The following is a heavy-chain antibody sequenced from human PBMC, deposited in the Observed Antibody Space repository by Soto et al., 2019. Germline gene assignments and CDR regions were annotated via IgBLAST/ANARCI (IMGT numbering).Heavy chain of an antibody. D-gene: IGHD3-10*01. V-gene: IGHV4-61*08. CDR2: IYYSGRT. J-gene: IGHJ6*02. Sequence: SETLCLTWFVSGGSFISIGCYWILISQPPGKGLEWIGYIYYSGRTNYNPSLKSRVTISVDTSENQFSLKLSSVTAADTAVYYCARHGTGGSGSYYDYYYYGMDAWGQGTTVP. CDR1: GGSFISIGCY. CDR3: ARHGTGGSGSYYDYYYYGMDA.